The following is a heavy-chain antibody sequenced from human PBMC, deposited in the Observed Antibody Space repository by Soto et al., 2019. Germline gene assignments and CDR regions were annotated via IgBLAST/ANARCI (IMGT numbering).Heavy chain of an antibody. Sequence: SVKVSFKASGGTFSSYAFSWVRQAPGQGLEWMGGIIRIFHTPTYAQKFQGRVTITADESTSTAYMELISLRSDDTAVYYCVHRRDGYNSAFFDYWGQGTLVTVSS. CDR2: IIRIFHTP. CDR1: GGTFSSYA. CDR3: VHRRDGYNSAFFDY. V-gene: IGHV1-69*13. J-gene: IGHJ4*02. D-gene: IGHD5-12*01.